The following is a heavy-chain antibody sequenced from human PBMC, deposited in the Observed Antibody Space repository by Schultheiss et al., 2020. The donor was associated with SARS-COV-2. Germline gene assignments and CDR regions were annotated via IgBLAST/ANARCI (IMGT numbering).Heavy chain of an antibody. CDR3: SRNFDYGDNDAFDI. J-gene: IGHJ3*02. V-gene: IGHV3-33*01. Sequence: GGSLRLSCAASGFTFSSYGMHWVRQAPGKGLEWVAVIWYDGSNKYYADSVKGRFTISRDNSKNTLYLQMNSLRAEDTAVYYCSRNFDYGDNDAFDIWGQGTMVTVSS. CDR1: GFTFSSYG. CDR2: IWYDGSNK. D-gene: IGHD4-17*01.